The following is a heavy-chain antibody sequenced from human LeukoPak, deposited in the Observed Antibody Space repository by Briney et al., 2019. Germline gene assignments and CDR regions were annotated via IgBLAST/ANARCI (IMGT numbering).Heavy chain of an antibody. D-gene: IGHD3-22*01. J-gene: IGHJ4*02. CDR2: IGSSGTTI. Sequence: SGGSLILSCAASGFTFSGYEMNWVRQAPGKGLEWVSYIGSSGTTIHYADSVKGRFTTSRDNAKNLLYLVMNSLRAEDTAVYYCARAVNPHYYDTSGFDYWGQGTLVTVSS. V-gene: IGHV3-48*03. CDR3: ARAVNPHYYDTSGFDY. CDR1: GFTFSGYE.